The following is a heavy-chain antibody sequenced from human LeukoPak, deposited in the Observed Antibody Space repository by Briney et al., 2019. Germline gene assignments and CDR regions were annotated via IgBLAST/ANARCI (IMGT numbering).Heavy chain of an antibody. V-gene: IGHV4-39*07. CDR1: GGSISSTSYY. Sequence: SETLSLTCTVSGGSISSTSYYWGWIRQPPGKGLEWIGSIYYSGSTYYNPSLKSRVTISVDTSKNQFSLKLSSVTAADTAVYYCARDSGHRFDWSRRGPYFDYWGQGTLVTVSS. J-gene: IGHJ4*02. D-gene: IGHD3-9*01. CDR3: ARDSGHRFDWSRRGPYFDY. CDR2: IYYSGST.